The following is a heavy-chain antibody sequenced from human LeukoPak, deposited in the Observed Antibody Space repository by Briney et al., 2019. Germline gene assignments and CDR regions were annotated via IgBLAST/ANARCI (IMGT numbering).Heavy chain of an antibody. CDR2: ISCSSSYI. CDR1: GFTFSSYS. V-gene: IGHV3-21*01. J-gene: IGHJ4*02. CDR3: ARDNDSSGYYYVTYFDY. D-gene: IGHD3-22*01. Sequence: GGSLRLSCAASGFTFSSYSMNWVRQAPGKGLEWVSSISCSSSYIYYADSVKGRFTISRDNAKNSLYLQMNSLRAEDTAVYYCARDNDSSGYYYVTYFDYWGQGTLVAVSS.